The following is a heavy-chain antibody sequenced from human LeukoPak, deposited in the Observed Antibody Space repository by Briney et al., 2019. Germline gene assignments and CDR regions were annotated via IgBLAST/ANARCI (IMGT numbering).Heavy chain of an antibody. CDR1: GYTFTGYH. CDR3: ARGTEQWLARGGRGSFDP. D-gene: IGHD6-19*01. CDR2: INPNSGGT. V-gene: IGHV1-2*02. Sequence: GASVKVSCKASGYTFTGYHMHWVRQAPGQGLEWMGWINPNSGGTNYAQKFQGRVTMTRDTSISTAYMELSRLRSDDTAVYYCARGTEQWLARGGRGSFDPWGQGTLVTVSS. J-gene: IGHJ5*02.